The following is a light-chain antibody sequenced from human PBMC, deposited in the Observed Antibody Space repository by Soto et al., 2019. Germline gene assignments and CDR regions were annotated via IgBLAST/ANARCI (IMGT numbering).Light chain of an antibody. CDR3: QQYADTPYT. CDR2: WAS. Sequence: DIVMTQSPDSLAVSLGERATINCKSSQSVLYSSNNKNYLAWYQQKPGQPPKLLIYWASTRESGVPDRFSGSGSGTDFSLTISSLEAEDVAVYYCQQYADTPYTVGQGTKLEIK. J-gene: IGKJ2*01. CDR1: QSVLYSSNNKNY. V-gene: IGKV4-1*01.